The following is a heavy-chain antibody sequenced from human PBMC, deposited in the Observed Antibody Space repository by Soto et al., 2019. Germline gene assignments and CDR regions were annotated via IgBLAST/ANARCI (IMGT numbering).Heavy chain of an antibody. CDR3: ARASLGRSGPNDAFYI. V-gene: IGHV1-18*01. J-gene: IGHJ3*02. Sequence: ASVKVSCKASGYTFTSYGISWVRQAPGQGLEWMGWISAYNGNTNYAQKLQGRVTMTADTSTSTAYMELRSLGSDDTAVYYCARASLGRSGPNDAFYIWGQGTMGTVSS. CDR1: GYTFTSYG. D-gene: IGHD3-3*01. CDR2: ISAYNGNT.